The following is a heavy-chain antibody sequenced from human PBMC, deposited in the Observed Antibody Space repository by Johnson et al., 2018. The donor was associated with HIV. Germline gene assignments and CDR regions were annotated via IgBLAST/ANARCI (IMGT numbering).Heavy chain of an antibody. D-gene: IGHD3-10*01. J-gene: IGHJ3*02. Sequence: QMLLVESGGGLVQPGRSLKLSCAASGFTFDDYAMHWVRQAPGKGLEWVAVIWYDGSNKYYADSVKGRFTISRDNSKNTLYLQMNSLRAEDTAVYYCAKDLNDGSGPVDIWGQGTMVTVSS. CDR2: IWYDGSNK. CDR3: AKDLNDGSGPVDI. CDR1: GFTFDDYA. V-gene: IGHV3-33*06.